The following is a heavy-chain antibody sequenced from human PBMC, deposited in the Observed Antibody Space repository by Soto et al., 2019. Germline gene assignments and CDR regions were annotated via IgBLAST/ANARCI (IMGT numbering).Heavy chain of an antibody. CDR1: GFTVSSNY. J-gene: IGHJ4*02. CDR3: ARYGSGSLIFDY. D-gene: IGHD3-10*01. V-gene: IGHV3-66*01. CDR2: IYSGGST. Sequence: EVQLVESGGGFVQPGGSLRLSCAASGFTVSSNYMSWVRQAPGKGLEWVSVIYSGGSTYYADSVKGRFTISRDNSKNTLYLQMNSLRAEDTAVYYCARYGSGSLIFDYWGQGTLVTVSS.